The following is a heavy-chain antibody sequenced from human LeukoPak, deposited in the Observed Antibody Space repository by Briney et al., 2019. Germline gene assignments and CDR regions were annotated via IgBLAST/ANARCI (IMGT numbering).Heavy chain of an antibody. CDR3: AMGSRFGIVVVVAAGGMDV. CDR1: GFTFSSYG. J-gene: IGHJ6*02. D-gene: IGHD2-15*01. V-gene: IGHV3-33*01. Sequence: PGRSLRLSCAASGFTFSSYGMHWVRRAPGKGLEWVAVIWYDGSNKYYADSVKGRFTISRDNSKNTLYLQMNSLRAEDTAVYYCAMGSRFGIVVVVAAGGMDVWGQGTTVTVSS. CDR2: IWYDGSNK.